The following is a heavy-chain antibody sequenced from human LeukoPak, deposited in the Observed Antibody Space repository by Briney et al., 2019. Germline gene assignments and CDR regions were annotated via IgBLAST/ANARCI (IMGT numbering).Heavy chain of an antibody. CDR1: GGTFSSYA. J-gene: IGHJ5*02. V-gene: IGHV1-69*05. Sequence: SVKVSCKASGGTFSSYAISWVRQAPGHGLEWMGRIIPIFGTANYAQKFQGRVTITTDESTSTAYMELSSLRSEDTAVYYCASDIVVVPAGIGDNWFDPWGQGTLVTVSS. D-gene: IGHD2-2*01. CDR2: IIPIFGTA. CDR3: ASDIVVVPAGIGDNWFDP.